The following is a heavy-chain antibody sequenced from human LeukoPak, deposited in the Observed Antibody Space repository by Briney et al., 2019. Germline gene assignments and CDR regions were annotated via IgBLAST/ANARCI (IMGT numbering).Heavy chain of an antibody. CDR2: IKQDGSEK. Sequence: GGSLRLSCAASGFTFSSYWMGWVRQAPGKGLEWVANIKQDGSEKYYVDSVKGRFTISRDNAKNLLYLQMNSLRAEDTAVYYCARDIGDIVVVPAAMVDWGQGTLVTVSS. CDR1: GFTFSSYW. D-gene: IGHD2-2*01. V-gene: IGHV3-7*01. J-gene: IGHJ4*02. CDR3: ARDIGDIVVVPAAMVD.